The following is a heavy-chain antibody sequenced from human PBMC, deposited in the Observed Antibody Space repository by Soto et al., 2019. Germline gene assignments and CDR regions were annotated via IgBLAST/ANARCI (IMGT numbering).Heavy chain of an antibody. D-gene: IGHD2-21*01. CDR3: VRGGGGGLFEH. CDR1: GFPFNDYY. Sequence: QVHLVESGGGLVKPGGSLRLSCATSGFPFNDYYMTWIRQAPGKGLEWLSHISPKSTFRNYADSVKGRFTISRDNTESSLFLQMNSLGVDDTAVYSCVRGGGGGLFEHWGQXVLVXVXS. CDR2: ISPKSTFR. J-gene: IGHJ4*02. V-gene: IGHV3-11*06.